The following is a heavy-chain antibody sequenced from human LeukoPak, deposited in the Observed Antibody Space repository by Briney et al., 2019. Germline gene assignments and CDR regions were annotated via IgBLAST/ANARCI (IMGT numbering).Heavy chain of an antibody. V-gene: IGHV1-18*01. D-gene: IGHD3-22*01. CDR2: ISAYNGNT. Sequence: VASVKVSCKASGYTFSRYGISWVRQAPGQGLEWMGWISAYNGNTNYAQKLQGRVTMTTDTSTSTAYMELRSLRSDDAAVYYCARDTYDSSCYYFVYWGEGTLVTVSS. J-gene: IGHJ4*02. CDR1: GYTFSRYG. CDR3: ARDTYDSSCYYFVY.